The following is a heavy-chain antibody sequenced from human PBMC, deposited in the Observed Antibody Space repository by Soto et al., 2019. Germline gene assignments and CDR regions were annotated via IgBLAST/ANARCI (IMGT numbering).Heavy chain of an antibody. CDR3: ASQERVEQGFDY. V-gene: IGHV3-33*01. CDR1: GFTFSSYG. CDR2: IWYDGSNK. Sequence: QVQLVESGGGVVQPGRSLRLSCAASGFTFSSYGMHWVRQAPGKGLEWVAVIWYDGSNKYYADSVKGRFTISRDNSKNTLYLQMNSLRAEDTAVYYCASQERVEQGFDYWGQGTLVTVSS. D-gene: IGHD1-1*01. J-gene: IGHJ4*02.